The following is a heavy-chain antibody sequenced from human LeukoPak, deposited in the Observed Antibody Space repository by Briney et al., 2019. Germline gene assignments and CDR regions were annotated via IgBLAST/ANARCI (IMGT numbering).Heavy chain of an antibody. CDR3: AKDEWIELAGLFDY. V-gene: IGHV3-30*02. CDR1: GFTFSSHG. J-gene: IGHJ4*02. CDR2: IWYDGSKK. D-gene: IGHD2-8*02. Sequence: GGSLRLSCAASGFTFSSHGIHWVRQAPGKGLEWVAIIWYDGSKKYYADSVKGRFTISRDNSKNTLYLQMNSLRAEDTAVYYCAKDEWIELAGLFDYWGQGTLVTVSS.